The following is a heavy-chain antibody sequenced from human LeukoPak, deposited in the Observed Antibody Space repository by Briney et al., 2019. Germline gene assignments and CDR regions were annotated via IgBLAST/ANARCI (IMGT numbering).Heavy chain of an antibody. V-gene: IGHV1-2*02. CDR3: ARDPHYDFWSGYSPGGWFDP. CDR2: IIPNSGGT. Sequence: GASVKVSCKASGYTFTGYYMHWVRQAPGQGLEWMGWIIPNSGGTNYAQKFQGRVTMTRDTSISTAYMELSRLRSDDTAVYYCARDPHYDFWSGYSPGGWFDPWGQGTLVTVSS. D-gene: IGHD3-3*01. J-gene: IGHJ5*02. CDR1: GYTFTGYY.